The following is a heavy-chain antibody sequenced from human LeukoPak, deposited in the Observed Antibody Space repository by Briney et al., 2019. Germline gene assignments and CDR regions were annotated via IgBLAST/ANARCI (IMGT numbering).Heavy chain of an antibody. CDR1: GGSISSDSYY. V-gene: IGHV4-31*03. J-gene: IGHJ3*02. D-gene: IGHD3-22*01. CDR2: IYYSGST. Sequence: PSETLSLTCTVSGGSISSDSYYWSWIRQHPGKGLEWIGYIYYSGSTYYSPSLKSRVTISVDTSKNQFSLKLSSVTAADTAVYYCARVENVIYYDSRAGAFDIWGQGTMVTVSS. CDR3: ARVENVIYYDSRAGAFDI.